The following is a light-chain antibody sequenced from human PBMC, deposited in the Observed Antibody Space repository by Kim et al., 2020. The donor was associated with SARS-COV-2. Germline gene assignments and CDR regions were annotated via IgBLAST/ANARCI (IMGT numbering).Light chain of an antibody. CDR3: QQYDGNPWT. Sequence: ASLGDRVTITCRASQTIVNWLAWYQQKPGKAPNLLIYEASILQTGVPSRFSGSGSGTEFTLTISSLQSDDFATYYCQQYDGNPWTFGQGTKVDIK. CDR1: QTIVNW. V-gene: IGKV1-5*03. CDR2: EAS. J-gene: IGKJ1*01.